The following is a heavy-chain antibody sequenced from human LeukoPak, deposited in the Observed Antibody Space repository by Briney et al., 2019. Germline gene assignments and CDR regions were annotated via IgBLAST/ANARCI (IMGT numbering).Heavy chain of an antibody. Sequence: GGSLRLSCAASGFTFSNYNMNWVRQAPGKGLEWVSYISLSTSSIYYADSVKGRFTVSRDNAKNSLYLQMNSLRAEDTAVYYCARAGLMVRGVYNWFDPWGQGTLVTVSS. J-gene: IGHJ5*02. D-gene: IGHD3-10*01. CDR3: ARAGLMVRGVYNWFDP. CDR1: GFTFSNYN. V-gene: IGHV3-48*01. CDR2: ISLSTSSI.